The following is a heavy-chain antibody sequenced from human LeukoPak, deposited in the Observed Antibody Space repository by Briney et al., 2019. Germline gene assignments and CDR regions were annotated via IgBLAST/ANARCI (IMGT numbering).Heavy chain of an antibody. CDR3: ARRQQLPSFDY. J-gene: IGHJ4*02. CDR1: GGSFSGYY. CDR2: INHSGST. V-gene: IGHV4-34*01. D-gene: IGHD6-13*01. Sequence: SSETLSLTCAVYGGSFSGYYWNWIRQPPGKGLEWIGEINHSGSTNYNPSLKSRVTISVDASKNQFSLKLSSVTAADTAVYYCARRQQLPSFDYWGQGTLVTVSS.